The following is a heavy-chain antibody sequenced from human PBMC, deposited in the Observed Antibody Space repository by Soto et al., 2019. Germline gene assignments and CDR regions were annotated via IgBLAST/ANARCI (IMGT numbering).Heavy chain of an antibody. CDR1: GYTFTGYY. J-gene: IGHJ4*02. CDR2: INPNSGGT. CDR3: ARGRPYYYGSGSYYFDY. Sequence: QVQLVQSGAEVKKPGASVKVSCKASGYTFTGYYMHWVRQAPGQGLEWMGWINPNSGGTNYAQKFQGRVNMTRDTSISTAYMELSRLRSDDTAVYYCARGRPYYYGSGSYYFDYWGQGTLVTVSS. D-gene: IGHD3-10*01. V-gene: IGHV1-2*02.